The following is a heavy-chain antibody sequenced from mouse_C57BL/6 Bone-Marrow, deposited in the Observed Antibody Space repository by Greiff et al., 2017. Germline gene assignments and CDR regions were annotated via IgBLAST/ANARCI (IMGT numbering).Heavy chain of an antibody. CDR2: INPNNGGT. Sequence: EVQLQQSGPELVKPGASVKISCKASGYTFTDYYMNWVKQSHGKSLEWIGDINPNNGGTSYNQKFKGKATLTVDKSSSTAYMELRSLTSEDSAVYYCARYITYYGSSYGDYWGQGTTLTVSS. CDR3: ARYITYYGSSYGDY. D-gene: IGHD1-1*01. V-gene: IGHV1-26*01. J-gene: IGHJ2*01. CDR1: GYTFTDYY.